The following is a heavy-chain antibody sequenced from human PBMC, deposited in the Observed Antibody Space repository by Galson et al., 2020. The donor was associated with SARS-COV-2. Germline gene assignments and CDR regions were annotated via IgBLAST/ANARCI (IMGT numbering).Heavy chain of an antibody. J-gene: IGHJ4*02. CDR1: GYTFTHYG. CDR2: ITAYTGDR. V-gene: IGHV1-18*04. D-gene: IGHD2-15*01. CDR3: VRDSGAYDY. Sequence: ASVKVSCKDSGYTFTHYGIRRVRQPPGQGLEWMVWITAYTGDRKYAQRFQGRVTMTTDTSTTTAYMELRNLRSDDTAIYFCVRDSGAYDYWGQGTLVTVSS.